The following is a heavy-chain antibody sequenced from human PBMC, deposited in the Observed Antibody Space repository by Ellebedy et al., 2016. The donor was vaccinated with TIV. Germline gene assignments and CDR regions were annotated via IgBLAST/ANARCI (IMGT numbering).Heavy chain of an antibody. V-gene: IGHV3-23*01. CDR1: GFTVSSNY. CDR3: AKDRDTAMVEAFDY. CDR2: ISGSGGST. Sequence: GESLKISCAASGFTVSSNYMSWVRQAPGKGLEWVSAISGSGGSTYYADSVKGRFTISRDNSKNTLYLQMNSLRAEDTAVYYCAKDRDTAMVEAFDYWGQGTLVTVSS. J-gene: IGHJ4*02. D-gene: IGHD5-18*01.